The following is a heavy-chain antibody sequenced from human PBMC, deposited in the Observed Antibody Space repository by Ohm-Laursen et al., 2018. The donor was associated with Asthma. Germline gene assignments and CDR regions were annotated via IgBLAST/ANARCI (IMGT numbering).Heavy chain of an antibody. CDR3: ATSGDYVTDY. Sequence: SLRLSCAASGFTFSSYGMHWVRQAPGKGLEWITLISFDGSTKYYADSVKGRFTIPRDNSKNRLYLQMNSLRVEDTAVYYCATSGDYVTDYWGQGTLVTVSS. V-gene: IGHV3-30*03. CDR2: ISFDGSTK. D-gene: IGHD4-17*01. J-gene: IGHJ4*02. CDR1: GFTFSSYG.